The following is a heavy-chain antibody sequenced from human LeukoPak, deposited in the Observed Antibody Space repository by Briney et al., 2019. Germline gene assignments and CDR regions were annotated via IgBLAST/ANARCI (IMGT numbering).Heavy chain of an antibody. J-gene: IGHJ4*02. CDR2: IYTSGRT. D-gene: IGHD3-16*01. V-gene: IGHV4-61*02. Sequence: SQTLSLTCTVSGDSITSGSFYLSWIRQPAGRGLEWIGRIYTSGRTYYNPSLKSRVTISVDTSKNQFSLKLSSVTAADTAVYYCARRGGFDYWGQGTLVTVSS. CDR3: ARRGGFDY. CDR1: GDSITSGSFY.